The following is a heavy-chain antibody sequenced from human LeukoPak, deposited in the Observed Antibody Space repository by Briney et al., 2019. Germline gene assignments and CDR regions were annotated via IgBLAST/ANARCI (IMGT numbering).Heavy chain of an antibody. CDR1: GGTFSSYA. CDR2: IIPIFGTA. V-gene: IGHV1-69*13. J-gene: IGHJ6*02. CDR3: ARDRLSDYYYYYGMDV. Sequence: EASVTVSCKASGGTFSSYAISWVRQAPGQGLEWMGGIIPIFGTANYAQKFQGRVTITADESTSTAYMELSSLRSEDTAVYYCARDRLSDYYYYYGMDVRGQGTTVTVSS. D-gene: IGHD6-25*01.